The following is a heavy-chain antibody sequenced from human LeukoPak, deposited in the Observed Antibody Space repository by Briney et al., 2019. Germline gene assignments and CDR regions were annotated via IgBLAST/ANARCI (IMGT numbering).Heavy chain of an antibody. Sequence: SETLSLTCTVSGGSISSYYWSWIRQPPGKGLEWIGYISYSGSTNYNPSLKSRVTISVDTSKNQFSLKLSSVTAADTAVYYCARDPASGFDYWGQGTLVTVSS. J-gene: IGHJ4*02. CDR3: ARDPASGFDY. V-gene: IGHV4-59*01. CDR2: ISYSGST. CDR1: GGSISSYY. D-gene: IGHD3-3*01.